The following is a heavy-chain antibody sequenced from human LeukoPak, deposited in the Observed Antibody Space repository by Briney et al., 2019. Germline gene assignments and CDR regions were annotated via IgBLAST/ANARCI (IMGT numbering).Heavy chain of an antibody. CDR3: ARIERFCTSGVCFTGYFQH. J-gene: IGHJ1*01. D-gene: IGHD2-8*01. V-gene: IGHV2-70*11. CDR1: GFSLSTSGMC. CDR2: IDWDDYK. Sequence: SGPTLVNPTQTLTLTCTFSGFSLSTSGMCVSWIRQPPGKALEWLARIDWDDYKYYSTSLKTRLTISKDTSKNQVVLTMANMDPVDTATYYCARIERFCTSGVCFTGYFQHWGQGTLVTASS.